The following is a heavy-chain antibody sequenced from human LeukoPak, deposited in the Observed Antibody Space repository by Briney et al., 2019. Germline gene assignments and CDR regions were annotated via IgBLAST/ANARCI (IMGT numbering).Heavy chain of an antibody. V-gene: IGHV4-4*07. CDR2: IYTSGST. CDR3: ARDIVLMVYASWFDP. D-gene: IGHD2-8*01. Sequence: PSETLSLTCTVSGGSISSYYWSWIRQPAGKGLEWIGRIYTSGSTNYNPSLKSRVTMSVDTSKNQFPLKLSSVTAADTAVYYCARDIVLMVYASWFDPWGQGTLVTVSS. J-gene: IGHJ5*02. CDR1: GGSISSYY.